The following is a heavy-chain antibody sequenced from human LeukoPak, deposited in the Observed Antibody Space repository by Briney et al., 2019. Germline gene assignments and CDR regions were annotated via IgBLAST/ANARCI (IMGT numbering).Heavy chain of an antibody. J-gene: IGHJ6*04. D-gene: IGHD2-2*01. Sequence: GASVKVSCKASGYTFTSYYMHWVRQAPGQGFEGMGIINPSGGSTSYAQKFQGRVTMTRDTSTSTVYMELSSLRSEDTAVYYCARAHPGDLIVVVAAAIELSDGMEVWGKGPTVTVSS. V-gene: IGHV1-46*01. CDR3: ARAHPGDLIVVVAAAIELSDGMEV. CDR1: GYTFTSYY. CDR2: INPSGGST.